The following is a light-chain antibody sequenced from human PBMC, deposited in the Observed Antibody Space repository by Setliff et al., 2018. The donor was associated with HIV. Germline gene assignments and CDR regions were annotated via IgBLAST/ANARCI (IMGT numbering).Light chain of an antibody. CDR2: DVS. J-gene: IGLJ2*01. CDR3: CSYAGSNTLVI. Sequence: LTQPRSVSGSPGQSVTISCTGTGSNVGGYNYVSWYQQHPGKAPKLMIYDVSKRPSGVPDRFSGSKSGNTASLTISGLQAKDEADYYCCSYAGSNTLVIFGGGTKVTVL. CDR1: GSNVGGYNY. V-gene: IGLV2-11*01.